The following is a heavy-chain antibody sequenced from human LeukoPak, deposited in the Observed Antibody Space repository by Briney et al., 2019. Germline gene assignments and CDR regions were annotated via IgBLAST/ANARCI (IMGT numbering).Heavy chain of an antibody. CDR3: ARTTSNGYYYYMDV. J-gene: IGHJ6*03. D-gene: IGHD2-8*01. V-gene: IGHV4-38-2*01. Sequence: SETLSLTCAVSGYSISSGYYWGLIRQPPGKGLEVVGSIYHSGSTYYNPSLKSRVTISGDTSKNQFSLKLSSVTAADTAVYYCARTTSNGYYYYMDVWGKGTTVTVSS. CDR1: GYSISSGYY. CDR2: IYHSGST.